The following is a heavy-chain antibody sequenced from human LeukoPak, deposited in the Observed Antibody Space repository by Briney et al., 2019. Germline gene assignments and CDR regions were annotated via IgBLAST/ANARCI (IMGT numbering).Heavy chain of an antibody. Sequence: QTGGSLRLSCAASGFTFSSYSMNWVRQAPGKGLEWVSYISSSSSTIYYADSVKGRFTISRDNSKNTLYLQMNSLRAEDTAVYYCAKDVSYYDSSGYQTADYWGQGTLVTVSS. CDR1: GFTFSSYS. J-gene: IGHJ4*02. V-gene: IGHV3-48*01. CDR2: ISSSSSTI. D-gene: IGHD3-22*01. CDR3: AKDVSYYDSSGYQTADY.